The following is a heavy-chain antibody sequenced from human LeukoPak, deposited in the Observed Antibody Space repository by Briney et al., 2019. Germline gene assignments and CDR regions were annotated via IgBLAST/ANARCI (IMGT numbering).Heavy chain of an antibody. CDR1: GFTFSSYW. Sequence: GGSLRLSCAASGFTFSSYWMNWVRQAPGKGLVWVSRIASDGSSTTYADSVKGRFSISRDNAKSTLYLQMNSLRVEDTAVYYCARGRPHGNDYWGQGTLVTASS. J-gene: IGHJ4*02. CDR3: ARGRPHGNDY. CDR2: IASDGSST. V-gene: IGHV3-74*01. D-gene: IGHD4-23*01.